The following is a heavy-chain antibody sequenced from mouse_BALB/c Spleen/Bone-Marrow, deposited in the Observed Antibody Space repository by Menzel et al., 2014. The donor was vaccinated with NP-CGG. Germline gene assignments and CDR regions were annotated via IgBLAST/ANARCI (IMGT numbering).Heavy chain of an antibody. CDR3: ARWDY. J-gene: IGHJ2*01. Sequence: VQLQQSGAELVKPGTSVKMSCKASGYTFTSYWMHWVKQRPGRGLEWIGDIYPGSGSTNYNEKFKSKATLTVDTSSSTAYMQLSSLTSEDSAVYYCARWDYWGQGTTLTVSS. CDR1: GYTFTSYW. CDR2: IYPGSGST. V-gene: IGHV1-55*01.